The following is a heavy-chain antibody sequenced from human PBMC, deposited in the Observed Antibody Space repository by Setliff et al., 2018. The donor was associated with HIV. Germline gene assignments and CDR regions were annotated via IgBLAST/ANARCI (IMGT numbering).Heavy chain of an antibody. Sequence: SETLSLTCGVSGYSIGSGYYWGWIRQPPGKGLEWIGSIYHNGITYHNPSLKSRVTISVDTSQNQFSLKLSSVTAADTAIYYCARRIYGNNPYFDYWSQGTLVTVSS. V-gene: IGHV4-38-2*01. CDR1: GYSIGSGYY. CDR2: IYHNGIT. D-gene: IGHD4-17*01. CDR3: ARRIYGNNPYFDY. J-gene: IGHJ4*02.